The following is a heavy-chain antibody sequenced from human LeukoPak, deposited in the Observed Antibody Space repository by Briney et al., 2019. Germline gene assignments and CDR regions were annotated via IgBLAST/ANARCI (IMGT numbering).Heavy chain of an antibody. Sequence: SETLSLTCTVSGGSISSYYWSWIRQPPGKGLEWIGYIYYSGSTNYNPSLKSRVTISVDTSKNQFSLKLSSVTAADTAVYYCARDGGRAYYDFWSGYYHSVDVWGKGTTVTVSS. CDR3: ARDGGRAYYDFWSGYYHSVDV. V-gene: IGHV4-59*01. CDR1: GGSISSYY. D-gene: IGHD3-3*01. J-gene: IGHJ6*04. CDR2: IYYSGST.